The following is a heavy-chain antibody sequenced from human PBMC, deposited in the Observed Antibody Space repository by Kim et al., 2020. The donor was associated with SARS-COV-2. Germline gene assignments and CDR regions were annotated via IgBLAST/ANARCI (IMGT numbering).Heavy chain of an antibody. V-gene: IGHV4-59*01. Sequence: KSRVTLSVETSKNQFSLKLSSVTAADAAVYYCARVEGSSSWPYYYYGMDVWGQGTTVTVSS. CDR3: ARVEGSSSWPYYYYGMDV. D-gene: IGHD6-13*01. J-gene: IGHJ6*02.